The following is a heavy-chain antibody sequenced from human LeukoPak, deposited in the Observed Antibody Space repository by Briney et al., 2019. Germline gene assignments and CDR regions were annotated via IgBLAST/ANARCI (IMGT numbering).Heavy chain of an antibody. D-gene: IGHD1-26*01. J-gene: IGHJ4*02. CDR2: MNPNSGNT. Sequence: ASVKVSCKASGYTFTSYDINWVRQATGQGLEWMGWMNPNSGNTGYAQKFQGRVTMTRDTSISTAYMELSRLRSDDTAVYYCARDRGYSGSYSGGLGFDYWGQGTLVTVSS. CDR3: ARDRGYSGSYSGGLGFDY. V-gene: IGHV1-8*02. CDR1: GYTFTSYD.